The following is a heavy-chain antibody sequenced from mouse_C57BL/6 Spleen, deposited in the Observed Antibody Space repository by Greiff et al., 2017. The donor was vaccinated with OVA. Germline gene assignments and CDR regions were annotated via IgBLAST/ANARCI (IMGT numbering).Heavy chain of an antibody. V-gene: IGHV1-7*01. CDR1: GYTFTSYW. Sequence: QVQLQQSGAELAKPGASVKLSCKASGYTFTSYWMHWVKQRPGQGLEWIGYINPSSGYTKYNQKFKDKATLTADKSSSTAYMQLSSLTSEDSAVYYCGGQYYSNSFAYWGQGTLVTVSA. D-gene: IGHD2-5*01. J-gene: IGHJ3*01. CDR3: GGQYYSNSFAY. CDR2: INPSSGYT.